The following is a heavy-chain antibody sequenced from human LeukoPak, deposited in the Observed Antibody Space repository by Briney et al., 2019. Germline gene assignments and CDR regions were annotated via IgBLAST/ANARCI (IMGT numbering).Heavy chain of an antibody. V-gene: IGHV3-48*04. CDR3: ARKYYYEEYAFDI. J-gene: IGHJ3*02. CDR1: GFTFSSHR. CDR2: ITSTSNTI. Sequence: GGSLRLSCAASGFTFSSHRMNWVRQAPGKGLEWVSYITSTSNTIYYADSVKGRFTISRDNAKNSLYLQMNSLRAEDTAVYYCARKYYYEEYAFDIWGQGTMITVSS. D-gene: IGHD3-22*01.